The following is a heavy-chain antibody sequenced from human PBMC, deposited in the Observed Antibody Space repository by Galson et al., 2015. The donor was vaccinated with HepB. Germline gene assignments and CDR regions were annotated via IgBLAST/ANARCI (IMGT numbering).Heavy chain of an antibody. D-gene: IGHD3-16*02. Sequence: ETLSLTCTVSGGSISSYYWSWIRQPAGKGLEWIGRIYTSGSTNYNPSLKSRVTISVDTSKNQFSLKLSSVTAADTAVYYCARGPPNWYDYVWGSYRRNWFDPWGQGTLVTVSS. J-gene: IGHJ5*02. CDR1: GGSISSYY. V-gene: IGHV4-4*07. CDR2: IYTSGST. CDR3: ARGPPNWYDYVWGSYRRNWFDP.